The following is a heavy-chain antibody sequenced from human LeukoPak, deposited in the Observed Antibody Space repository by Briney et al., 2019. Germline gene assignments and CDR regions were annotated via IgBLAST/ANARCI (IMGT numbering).Heavy chain of an antibody. V-gene: IGHV4-39*07. D-gene: IGHD3-10*01. J-gene: IGHJ4*02. Sequence: PSETLSLTCTVSGGSITSSTYYWGWIRQPPGKGLEWIGSIYNSGSTYYTPSLKSRVTISLDTSKNQFSLKLSSVTAADTAVYYCARGGWFGESPFDYWGQGTLVTVSS. CDR3: ARGGWFGESPFDY. CDR2: IYNSGST. CDR1: GGSITSSTYY.